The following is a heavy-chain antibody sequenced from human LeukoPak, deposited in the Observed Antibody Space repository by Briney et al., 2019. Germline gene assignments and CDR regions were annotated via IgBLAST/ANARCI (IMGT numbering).Heavy chain of an antibody. V-gene: IGHV3-33*01. D-gene: IGHD1-26*01. Sequence: SGGSLRLSCAASGFTFSSYGMHWVRQAPGKGLEWVAVIWYDGSNKYYADSVKGRFTISRDNSKNTLYLQMNSLRAEDTAVYYCARDRGGSYGRDAFDIWGQGTMVTVSS. CDR1: GFTFSSYG. CDR3: ARDRGGSYGRDAFDI. J-gene: IGHJ3*02. CDR2: IWYDGSNK.